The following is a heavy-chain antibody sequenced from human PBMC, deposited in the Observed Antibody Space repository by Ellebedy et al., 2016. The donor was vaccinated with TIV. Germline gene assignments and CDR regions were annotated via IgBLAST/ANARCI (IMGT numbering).Heavy chain of an antibody. D-gene: IGHD3-16*01. CDR2: IYYDGSA. V-gene: IGHV4-39*01. CDR3: ARHGLGSVYGRYGLDV. CDR1: GGFISRSSYN. J-gene: IGHJ6*02. Sequence: PGGSLRLSCTVTGGFISRSSYNWGWIRQPPGKGLEWIGSIYYDGSAYYNPSLKSRLSISVDTSSNQFSLKLTSVTAADTAVYYCARHGLGSVYGRYGLDVWGRGTTVTVSS.